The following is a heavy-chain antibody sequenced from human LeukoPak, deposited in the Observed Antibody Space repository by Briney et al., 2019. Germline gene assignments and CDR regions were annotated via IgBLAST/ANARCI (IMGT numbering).Heavy chain of an antibody. Sequence: ASVKVSCKTSGYTFSDYYIHWIRQAPGQGLEWVGWINPNSGDTDYAQKFQGRVTVTRDTSISTAYMELGRLRSDDTAVYYCARSGGYYKNWFDPWGQGTLVTVSS. CDR2: INPNSGDT. J-gene: IGHJ5*02. CDR1: GYTFSDYY. V-gene: IGHV1-2*02. CDR3: ARSGGYYKNWFDP. D-gene: IGHD3-22*01.